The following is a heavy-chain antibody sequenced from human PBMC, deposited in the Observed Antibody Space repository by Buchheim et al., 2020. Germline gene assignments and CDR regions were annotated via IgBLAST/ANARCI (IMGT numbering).Heavy chain of an antibody. CDR3: AKGGTYYYYYCMDV. CDR2: ISGSGDST. CDR1: GFTFSSYA. V-gene: IGHV3-23*04. Sequence: EVQLVESGGGLVQPGGSLRLSCAASGFTFSSYAMSWVRQAPGKGLEWVSSISGSGDSTDYADSVKGRFTPSRDNSKNTLFLQMNSLRAEDTAVYYCAKGGTYYYYYCMDVWGQGTT. J-gene: IGHJ6*02.